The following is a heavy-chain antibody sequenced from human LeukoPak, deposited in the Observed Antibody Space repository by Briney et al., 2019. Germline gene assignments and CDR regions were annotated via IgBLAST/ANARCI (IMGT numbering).Heavy chain of an antibody. Sequence: SGPTLVKPTQTLTLTCTFSGFSLNNGDVGVGWIRQPPGKALEWLALISRDDDQRSSPSLKNRLTITKDISNNQVVLTMTNMDPVDTATYYCAHTGSPHGDDWFDPWGQGTLVTVSS. V-gene: IGHV2-5*02. CDR3: AHTGSPHGDDWFDP. CDR1: GFSLNNGDVG. CDR2: ISRDDDQ. J-gene: IGHJ5*02. D-gene: IGHD7-27*01.